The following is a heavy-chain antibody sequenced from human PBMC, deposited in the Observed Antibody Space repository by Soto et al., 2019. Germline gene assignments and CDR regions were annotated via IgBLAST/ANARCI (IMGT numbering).Heavy chain of an antibody. D-gene: IGHD1-1*01. Sequence: TLSLTWAVSGGSISSGGYAWSCLRQPPGKGLEWIGYIYHSGTTDYNPSLKSRVMMSVDTSKKQFSLKLRSVTAADTAVYYCVRDGTKTLRDWFDPWGQGISVTVSS. CDR1: GGSISSGGYA. J-gene: IGHJ5*02. V-gene: IGHV4-30-2*05. CDR3: VRDGTKTLRDWFDP. CDR2: IYHSGTT.